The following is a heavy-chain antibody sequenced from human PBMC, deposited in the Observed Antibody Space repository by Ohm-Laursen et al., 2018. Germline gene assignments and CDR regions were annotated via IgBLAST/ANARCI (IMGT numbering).Heavy chain of an antibody. Sequence: SLRLSCTAAGFMLSSYDMTWVRRAPGKGLECISFITRSGTIYHADSVKGRFTISRDNAKNSLYLQMNSLRVEDTAVYYCARTFRDYYYYGMDVWGQGTTVTVSS. J-gene: IGHJ6*02. CDR2: ITRSGTI. D-gene: IGHD3-10*01. V-gene: IGHV3-69-1*01. CDR1: GFMLSSYD. CDR3: ARTFRDYYYYGMDV.